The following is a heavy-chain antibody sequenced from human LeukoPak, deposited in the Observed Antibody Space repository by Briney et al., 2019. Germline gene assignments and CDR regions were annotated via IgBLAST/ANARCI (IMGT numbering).Heavy chain of an antibody. CDR2: ISYDGSNK. D-gene: IGHD4/OR15-4a*01. V-gene: IGHV3-30*18. CDR3: AKAMVVTIYYYGRDL. CDR1: GFTFSSYG. J-gene: IGHJ6*02. Sequence: PGRSLRLSCAASGFTFSSYGMHWVRQAPGKGLEWVAVISYDGSNKYYADSVKGRFTISRDNSKNTLYLQMNSLRAEDTAVYYCAKAMVVTIYYYGRDLWGQGTTVSVSS.